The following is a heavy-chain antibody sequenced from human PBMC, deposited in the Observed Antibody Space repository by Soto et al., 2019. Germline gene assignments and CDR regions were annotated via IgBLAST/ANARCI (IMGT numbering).Heavy chain of an antibody. CDR1: GFTFSSYS. J-gene: IGHJ5*02. Sequence: EVQLVESGGGLVQPGGSLRLSCAASGFTFSSYSMNWVRQAPGKGLEWVSYISSSSSTIYYADSVKGQFTISRDNAKNSLYLQMNGLRDEDPAVYYCARGDYVILTGYCIALLVTYNCFDPWGQGTLVTVSS. CDR3: ARGDYVILTGYCIALLVTYNCFDP. CDR2: ISSSSSTI. V-gene: IGHV3-48*02. D-gene: IGHD3-9*01.